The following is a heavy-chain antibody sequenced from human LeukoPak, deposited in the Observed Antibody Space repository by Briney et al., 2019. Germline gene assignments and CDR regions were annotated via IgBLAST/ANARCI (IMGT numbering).Heavy chain of an antibody. CDR2: IYYSGST. CDR3: AREAAPPDINWFDP. D-gene: IGHD6-13*01. CDR1: GGSISSSSYY. Sequence: KPSETLSLTCTVSGGSISSSSYYWGWIRQPPGKGLEWIGSIYYSGSTYYNPSLKSRVTISVDTSKNQFSLKLSSETAADTAVYYCAREAAPPDINWFDPWGQGTLVTVSS. J-gene: IGHJ5*02. V-gene: IGHV4-39*01.